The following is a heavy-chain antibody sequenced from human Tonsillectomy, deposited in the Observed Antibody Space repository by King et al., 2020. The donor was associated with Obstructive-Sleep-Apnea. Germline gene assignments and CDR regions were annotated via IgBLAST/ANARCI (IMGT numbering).Heavy chain of an antibody. CDR1: GFTFSSYA. CDR3: ARDYDGDYDFFAY. Sequence: QVQLVESGGDVVQPGRSLRLSCAASGFTFSSYAMHWVRQAPGKGLEWVAVISYDGSNKYYADSVKGRFTISRDNSKNTLYLQMNSLRAEDTAVYYCARDYDGDYDFFAYWGQGTLVTVSS. V-gene: IGHV3-30-3*01. CDR2: ISYDGSNK. D-gene: IGHD4-17*01. J-gene: IGHJ4*02.